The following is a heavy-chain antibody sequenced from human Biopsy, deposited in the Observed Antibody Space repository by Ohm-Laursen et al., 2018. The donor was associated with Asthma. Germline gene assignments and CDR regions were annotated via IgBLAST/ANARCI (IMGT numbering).Heavy chain of an antibody. CDR1: GFTFSSYG. CDR2: ISYDGSNK. CDR3: AKAERYFDWYWFDP. V-gene: IGHV3-30*18. J-gene: IGHJ5*02. D-gene: IGHD3-9*01. Sequence: SLRLSCTASGFTFSSYGMHWVRQAPGKGLEWVAVISYDGSNKYYADSVKGRFTISRDNSKNTLYLQMNSLRAEGTAVYYCAKAERYFDWYWFDPWGQGTLVTVSS.